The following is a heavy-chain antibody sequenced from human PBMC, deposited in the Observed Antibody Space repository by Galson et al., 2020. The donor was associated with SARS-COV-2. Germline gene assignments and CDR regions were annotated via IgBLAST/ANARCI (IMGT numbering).Heavy chain of an antibody. CDR3: ARNPLTLAGTFDY. CDR2: IAANGNT. CDR1: GGSVSSGSYF. V-gene: IGHV4-61*09. D-gene: IGHD6-19*01. Sequence: SETLSLTCTVSGGSVSSGSYFWSWIRQSAGQGLEWIGHIAANGNTMYNPSLKGQVIISLDASKNQFSLNLNSVTAADTAVYFCARNPLTLAGTFDYWGQGTLVTVSP. J-gene: IGHJ4*02.